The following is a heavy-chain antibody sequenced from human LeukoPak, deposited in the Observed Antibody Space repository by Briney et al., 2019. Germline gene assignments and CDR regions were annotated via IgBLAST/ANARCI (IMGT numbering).Heavy chain of an antibody. Sequence: PEGSLRLCYASAGCTTSCCAICWGRQAPGKGLELVSGITDSGGSTYYADSVKGRFTISRDKSTNTLYLQMNSLRAEDTAVYYCARYVGGTYARFDYWGQGTLVTVSS. CDR2: ITDSGGST. J-gene: IGHJ4*02. V-gene: IGHV3-23*01. CDR1: GCTTSCCA. D-gene: IGHD1-26*01. CDR3: ARYVGGTYARFDY.